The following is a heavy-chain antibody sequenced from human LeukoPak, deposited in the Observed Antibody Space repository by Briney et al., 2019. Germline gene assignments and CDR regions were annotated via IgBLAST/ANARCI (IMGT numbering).Heavy chain of an antibody. Sequence: PGGSLRLSCAASGFTFSSYAMHWVRQAPGKGLEWVAVISYDGSNKYYADSVKGRFTISRDNSKNTLYLQMNSLRAEDTAVYYCAREACPYRLCYYDSSGYSLNYYFDYWGQGTLVTVSP. J-gene: IGHJ4*02. CDR3: AREACPYRLCYYDSSGYSLNYYFDY. D-gene: IGHD3-22*01. V-gene: IGHV3-30-3*01. CDR1: GFTFSSYA. CDR2: ISYDGSNK.